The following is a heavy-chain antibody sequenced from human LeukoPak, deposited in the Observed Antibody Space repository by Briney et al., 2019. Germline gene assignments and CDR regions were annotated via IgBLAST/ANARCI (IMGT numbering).Heavy chain of an antibody. CDR1: GGSFSGYY. D-gene: IGHD2-21*01. Sequence: SETLSLTYAVYGGSFSGYYWSWIRQPPGKGLEWIGEINHSGSTNYNPSLKSRVTISVDTSKNQFSLKLSSVTAADTAVYYCARGLVNSPFDYWGQGTLVTVSS. J-gene: IGHJ4*02. V-gene: IGHV4-34*01. CDR3: ARGLVNSPFDY. CDR2: INHSGST.